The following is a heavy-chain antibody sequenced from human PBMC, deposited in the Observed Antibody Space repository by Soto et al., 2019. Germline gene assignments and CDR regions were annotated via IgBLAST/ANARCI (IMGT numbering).Heavy chain of an antibody. D-gene: IGHD6-19*01. Sequence: ASVKVSCKASGYTFTSYAMHWVRQAPGQRLEWMGWINAGNGNTKYPQKFQGRVTITRDTSASTAYMELSSLRSEDTAVYYCARAVSQWLVPHYWGQGTLVTVSS. V-gene: IGHV1-3*01. CDR3: ARAVSQWLVPHY. CDR2: INAGNGNT. J-gene: IGHJ4*02. CDR1: GYTFTSYA.